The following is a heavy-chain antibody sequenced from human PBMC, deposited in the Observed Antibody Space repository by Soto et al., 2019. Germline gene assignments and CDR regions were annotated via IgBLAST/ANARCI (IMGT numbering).Heavy chain of an antibody. CDR1: GGSISSYY. CDR2: IYTSGST. J-gene: IGHJ5*02. CDR3: ARDHSITMVRGVMVPDWFDP. V-gene: IGHV4-4*07. D-gene: IGHD3-10*01. Sequence: PSETLSLTCTVSGGSISSYYWSWTRQPAGKGLEWIGRIYTSGSTNYNPSLKSRVTMSVDTSKNQFSLKLSSVTAADTAVYYCARDHSITMVRGVMVPDWFDPWGQGTLVTVSS.